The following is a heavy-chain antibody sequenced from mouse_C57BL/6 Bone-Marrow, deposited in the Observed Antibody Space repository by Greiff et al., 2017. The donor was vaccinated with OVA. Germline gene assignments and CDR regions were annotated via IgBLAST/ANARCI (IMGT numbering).Heavy chain of an antibody. J-gene: IGHJ3*01. CDR3: AREPPWFAY. Sequence: EVMLVESGGGLVKPGGSLKLSCAASGFTFSSYAMSWVRQTPEKRLECVATISDGGSYTYYPDNVKGRFTISRDNAKNNLYLQMSHLKSEDTAMYYCAREPPWFAYWGQGTLVTVSA. CDR1: GFTFSSYA. V-gene: IGHV5-4*01. CDR2: ISDGGSYT.